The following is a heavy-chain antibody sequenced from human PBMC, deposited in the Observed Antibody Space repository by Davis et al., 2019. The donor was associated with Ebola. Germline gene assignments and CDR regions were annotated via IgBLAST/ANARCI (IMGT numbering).Heavy chain of an antibody. D-gene: IGHD6-19*01. CDR2: INHSGST. J-gene: IGHJ4*02. CDR1: GGSFSGYY. Sequence: PSETLSLTCAVYGGSFSGYYWSWIRQPPGKGLEWIGEINHSGSTNYNPSLKSRVTISVDTSKNQFSLKLSSVTAADTAVYYCARGQWLVGWGQGTLVTVSS. CDR3: ARGQWLVG. V-gene: IGHV4-34*01.